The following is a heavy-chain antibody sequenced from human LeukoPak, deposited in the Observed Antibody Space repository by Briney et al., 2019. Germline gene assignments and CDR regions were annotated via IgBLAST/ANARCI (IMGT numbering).Heavy chain of an antibody. Sequence: GGSLRLSCAASGFTFSSYGMSWVRQAPGKGLEWVSAISGSGGSTYYADSVKGRFTISRDNSKNTLYLQMNSLRAEDTAVYYCARLKGRDSSGPEVYWGQGTLVTVSS. CDR3: ARLKGRDSSGPEVY. D-gene: IGHD3-22*01. CDR1: GFTFSSYG. V-gene: IGHV3-23*01. J-gene: IGHJ4*02. CDR2: ISGSGGST.